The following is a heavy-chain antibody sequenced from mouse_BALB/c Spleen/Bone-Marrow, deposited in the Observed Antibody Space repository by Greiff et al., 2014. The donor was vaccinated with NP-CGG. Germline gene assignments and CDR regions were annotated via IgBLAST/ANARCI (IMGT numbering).Heavy chain of an antibody. CDR3: AKTEDGYAMDY. Sequence: VKLMESGPGLVAPSQSLSITCTVSGFSLTSNGVSWVRQPPGKGLEWLGVIWGDGSTKYHSALISRLSISKDNSKSRVFLKLNSLHTDDTATYYCAKTEDGYAMDYWGQGTSVTVSS. V-gene: IGHV2-3*01. D-gene: IGHD2-3*01. CDR2: IWGDGST. J-gene: IGHJ4*01. CDR1: GFSLTSNG.